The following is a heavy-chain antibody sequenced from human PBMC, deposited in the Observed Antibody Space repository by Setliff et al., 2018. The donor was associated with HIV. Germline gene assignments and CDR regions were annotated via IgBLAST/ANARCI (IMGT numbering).Heavy chain of an antibody. V-gene: IGHV1-18*01. Sequence: GASVKVPCKGSGYRFMSYGFTWVRQAPGQGLEWVGWTSSFSGATKYSQNLQGRVTMTTDTSTNTAYMELRSLKSDDTAVYYCAREVDGLELDHWGQGTLVTVSS. CDR3: AREVDGLELDH. CDR1: GYRFMSYG. CDR2: TSSFSGAT. J-gene: IGHJ4*02.